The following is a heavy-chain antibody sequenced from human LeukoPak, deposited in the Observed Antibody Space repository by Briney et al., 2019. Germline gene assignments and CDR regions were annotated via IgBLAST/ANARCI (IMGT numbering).Heavy chain of an antibody. D-gene: IGHD3-10*02. V-gene: IGHV3-48*03. J-gene: IGHJ6*04. Sequence: GGSLRLYCAAYGLTFSSYEMKWVRQAPGKGLEWVSYISTSGCTIYYADSVKGRFTISRDNAKNSLYLQMNSLRAEDAAVYYCAELGITMIGGVWSKGTTVTVSS. CDR2: ISTSGCTI. CDR1: GLTFSSYE. CDR3: AELGITMIGGV.